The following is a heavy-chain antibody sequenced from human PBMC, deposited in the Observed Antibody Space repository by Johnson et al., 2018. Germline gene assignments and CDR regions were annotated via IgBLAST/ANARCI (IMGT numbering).Heavy chain of an antibody. Sequence: QVQLQQWGAGLLKPSETLSLICAVSGGSFSDYYWSWLRQSPGKGREWRGEIDHSGSTNHNPSLKSRVTISVDTSKNQCSLTLTSVTAADTAVYYCARGWYPRGYWGQGTLVTVSS. CDR2: IDHSGST. J-gene: IGHJ1*01. CDR3: ARGWYPRGY. V-gene: IGHV4-34*01. CDR1: GGSFSDYY. D-gene: IGHD6-13*01.